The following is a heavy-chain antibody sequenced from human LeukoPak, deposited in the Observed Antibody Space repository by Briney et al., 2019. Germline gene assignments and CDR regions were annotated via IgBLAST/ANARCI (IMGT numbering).Heavy chain of an antibody. CDR3: AGGGQDALSRYYDFWTGLPFDI. Sequence: ASVQVSCKASGYTFTDYYMHWVRQAPGQGLEWMGWINPNSGGTNYAQKFQGRVTMTRDTSIDTAYMDLSRLRSDDTDVYYCAGGGQDALSRYYDFWTGLPFDIWGQGTMVTVSS. CDR1: GYTFTDYY. CDR2: INPNSGGT. J-gene: IGHJ3*02. D-gene: IGHD3-3*01. V-gene: IGHV1-2*02.